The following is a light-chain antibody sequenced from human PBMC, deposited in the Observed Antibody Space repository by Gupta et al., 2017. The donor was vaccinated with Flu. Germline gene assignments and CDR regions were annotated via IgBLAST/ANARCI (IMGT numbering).Light chain of an antibody. CDR1: SSNIGSTT. V-gene: IGLV1-44*01. CDR2: SND. CDR3: AAWDDSLNGPV. Sequence: HSVPPQLPSPSRSPGQRVTISCSGSSSNIGSTTICWYRQLPGTAPKLRVYSNDQRPSGVPDRFSGSKSGTSASLAISGLQSEDEADYYCAAWDDSLNGPVFGGGTKLTVL. J-gene: IGLJ2*01.